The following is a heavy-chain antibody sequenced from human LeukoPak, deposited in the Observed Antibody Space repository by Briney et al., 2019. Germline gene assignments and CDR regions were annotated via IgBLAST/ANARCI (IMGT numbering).Heavy chain of an antibody. D-gene: IGHD2-2*01. CDR1: GYTFTSYG. J-gene: IGHJ2*01. CDR2: ISAYNGNT. Sequence: ASGKVSCKASGYTFTSYGISWVRQAPGQGLEWMGWISAYNGNTNYAQKLQGRVTMTTDTSTSTAYMELRSLRSDDTAVYYCVTSQARGGYFDLWGRGTLVTVSS. CDR3: VTSQARGGYFDL. V-gene: IGHV1-18*01.